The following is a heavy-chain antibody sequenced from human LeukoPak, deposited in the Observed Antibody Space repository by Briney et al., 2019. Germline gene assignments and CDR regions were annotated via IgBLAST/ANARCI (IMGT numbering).Heavy chain of an antibody. CDR1: GVNFANDA. CDR2: ISGGGDLT. CDR3: VREDTPATANY. J-gene: IGHJ4*02. D-gene: IGHD2-21*02. V-gene: IGHV3-23*01. Sequence: GGSLRLSCAASGVNFANDAMSWVRQTAGKGLEWVSAISGGGDLTYYADSVKGRFTISRDNSKDTLFLQMHSLRPGDTAVYYCVREDTPATANYWGQGTLVTISS.